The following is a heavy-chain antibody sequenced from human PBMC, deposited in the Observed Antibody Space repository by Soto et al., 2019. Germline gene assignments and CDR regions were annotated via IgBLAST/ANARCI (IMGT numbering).Heavy chain of an antibody. J-gene: IGHJ6*02. CDR3: TPSYSRSWFYYYGMDV. CDR1: GFTFSDHY. D-gene: IGHD6-13*01. Sequence: GSLRLSCAASGFTFSDHYMDWVRQAPGKGLEWVGRIKSKTDGGTTDYAAPVKGRFTISRDDSKNTLYLQMNSLKTEDTAVYNCTPSYSRSWFYYYGMDVGGQGPTVTVSS. CDR2: IKSKTDGGTT. V-gene: IGHV3-15*01.